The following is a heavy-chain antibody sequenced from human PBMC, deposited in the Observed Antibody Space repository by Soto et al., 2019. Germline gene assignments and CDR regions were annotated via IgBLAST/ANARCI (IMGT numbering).Heavy chain of an antibody. Sequence: GGSLRLSCAASGFTFSSYAMSWVRQAPGKGLEWVSAISGSGGSTYYADSVKGRFTISRDNSKNTLYLQMNSLRAEDTAVYYCAKDQNLGAARPHYYGMDVWGQGTTVTVSS. CDR2: ISGSGGST. J-gene: IGHJ6*02. D-gene: IGHD6-6*01. CDR1: GFTFSSYA. CDR3: AKDQNLGAARPHYYGMDV. V-gene: IGHV3-23*01.